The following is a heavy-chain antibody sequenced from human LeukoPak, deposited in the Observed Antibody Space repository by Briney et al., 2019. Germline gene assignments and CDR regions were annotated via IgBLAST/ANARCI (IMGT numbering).Heavy chain of an antibody. D-gene: IGHD3-9*01. J-gene: IGHJ4*02. V-gene: IGHV3-48*03. CDR2: ISSSGSSI. CDR1: GFTFSSYE. Sequence: GGSLRLSCAASGFTFSSYEMNWVRQAPGKGLKWVSYISSSGSSIYYADSVKGRFTISRDNAKNSLYLQMNSLRAEDTAVYYCAREVVGYYDILTGYYYYFDYWGQGTLVTVSS. CDR3: AREVVGYYDILTGYYYYFDY.